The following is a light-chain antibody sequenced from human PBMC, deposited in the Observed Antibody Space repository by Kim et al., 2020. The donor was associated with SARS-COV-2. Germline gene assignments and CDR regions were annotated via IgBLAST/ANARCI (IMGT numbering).Light chain of an antibody. CDR1: SSDVGSYNL. J-gene: IGLJ2*01. CDR3: CSNTGTSTLI. CDR2: EVT. Sequence: GQSITISRTGTSSDVGSYNLVSWYQHHPGKAPKLMIYEVTRRPSVVSNRFSGSKSGNTASLTISGLQTEDEADYYCCSNTGTSTLIFGGGTQLTVL. V-gene: IGLV2-23*02.